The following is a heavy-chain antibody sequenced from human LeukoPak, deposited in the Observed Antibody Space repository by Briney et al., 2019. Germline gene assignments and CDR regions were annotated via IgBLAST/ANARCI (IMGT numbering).Heavy chain of an antibody. Sequence: GGSLRLSCAASGFTFSSYAMSWVRQAPGKGLEWVSAISGSGGSTYYADSVKGRFTISRDNSKNTLYLQMNSLRAEDTAVYYCAKGWSQLLISWFDPWGQGTLVTSPQ. CDR3: AKGWSQLLISWFDP. CDR2: ISGSGGST. D-gene: IGHD2-2*01. V-gene: IGHV3-23*01. CDR1: GFTFSSYA. J-gene: IGHJ5*02.